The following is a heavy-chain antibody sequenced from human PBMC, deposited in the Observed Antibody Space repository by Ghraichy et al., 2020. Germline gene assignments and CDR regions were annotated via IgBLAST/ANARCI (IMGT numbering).Heavy chain of an antibody. V-gene: IGHV3-72*01. Sequence: LSLTCAASGFTVSDHFMDWVRRAPGKGLEWVGRIRNKDNGDTTDYAASVKGRFIISRDDSKNSMYVQMNSLKNEDTAVYYCARSSGWYFALEIWGPGTMVTVSA. CDR2: IRNKDNGDTT. CDR3: ARSSGWYFALEI. CDR1: GFTVSDHF. J-gene: IGHJ3*02. D-gene: IGHD6-19*01.